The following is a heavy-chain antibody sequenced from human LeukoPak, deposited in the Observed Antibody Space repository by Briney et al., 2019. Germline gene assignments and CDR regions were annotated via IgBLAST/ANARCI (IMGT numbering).Heavy chain of an antibody. Sequence: GGSLRLSCAASGFTFSSYSMNWVRQSPGKGLEWVSYISSSSSTIYYADSVKGRFTISRDNAKNSLYLRMNSLRAEDTAVYYCASLSLFDYWGQGTLVTVS. CDR2: ISSSSSTI. V-gene: IGHV3-48*04. CDR3: ASLSLFDY. J-gene: IGHJ4*02. D-gene: IGHD2/OR15-2a*01. CDR1: GFTFSSYS.